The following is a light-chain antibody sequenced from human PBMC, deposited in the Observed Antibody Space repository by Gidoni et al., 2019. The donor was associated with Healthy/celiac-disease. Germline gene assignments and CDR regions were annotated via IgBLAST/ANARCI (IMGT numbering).Light chain of an antibody. J-gene: IGKJ3*01. V-gene: IGKV1-9*01. Sequence: DIQLTQSPSFLSASVGDRVTITCRASQGISSYLAWYQQKPGKAPKLLIYAASTLQSGVPSRFSGSGSGTEFTITISSLQPEDFANYYCQQLNSYSLTFGPGTKVDIK. CDR2: AAS. CDR3: QQLNSYSLT. CDR1: QGISSY.